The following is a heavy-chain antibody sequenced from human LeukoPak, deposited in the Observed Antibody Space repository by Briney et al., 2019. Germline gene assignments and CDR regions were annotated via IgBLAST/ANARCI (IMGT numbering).Heavy chain of an antibody. CDR3: ARSGLGRFKLTLDY. D-gene: IGHD1-1*01. Sequence: SETLSLTCTVSGGSINISNYYWGWIRQPPGKGLEWIGSIYYSGSTYYNPSLKSRVTISVDTSKNQFSLKLSSVTAADTAVYYCARSGLGRFKLTLDYWGQGTLVTVSS. CDR2: IYYSGST. J-gene: IGHJ4*02. CDR1: GGSINISNYY. V-gene: IGHV4-39*07.